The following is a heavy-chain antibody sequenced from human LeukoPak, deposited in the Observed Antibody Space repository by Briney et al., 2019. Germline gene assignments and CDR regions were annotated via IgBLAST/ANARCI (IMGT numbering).Heavy chain of an antibody. CDR1: GYTLTELS. CDR2: FDPEDGET. CDR3: ARDYAEYYYGSGSYYSKDY. V-gene: IGHV1-24*01. J-gene: IGHJ4*02. D-gene: IGHD3-10*01. Sequence: ASVKVSCKVSGYTLTELSMHWVRQAPGKGLEWMGGFDPEDGETIYAQKFQGRVTMTTDTSTSTAYMELRSLRSDDTAVYYCARDYAEYYYGSGSYYSKDYWGQGTLVTVSS.